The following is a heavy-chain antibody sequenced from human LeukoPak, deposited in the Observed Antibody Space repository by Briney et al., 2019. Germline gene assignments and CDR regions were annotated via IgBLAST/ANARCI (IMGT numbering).Heavy chain of an antibody. D-gene: IGHD3-3*01. CDR1: GFTFSGSS. CDR2: IRGKPNSYAT. J-gene: IGHJ4*02. V-gene: IGHV3-73*01. Sequence: PGGSLRLSCAASGFTFSGSSLRWVRQASGKGLEWLGRIRGKPNSYATAYAASVKSRFTISRDDSKNTAYLQMNSLKTEDTAVYYCTSNDFWSTYWGQGTLVTVSS. CDR3: TSNDFWSTY.